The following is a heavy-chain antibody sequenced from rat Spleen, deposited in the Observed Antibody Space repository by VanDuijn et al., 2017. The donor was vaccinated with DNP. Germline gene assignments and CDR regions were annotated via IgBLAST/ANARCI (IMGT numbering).Heavy chain of an antibody. J-gene: IGHJ2*01. CDR3: TRHEYYFDY. CDR1: GFSLTTNG. Sequence: QVQLKESGPGLVQPSQTLSLTCTVSGFSLTTNGVGWVRQPLGKGLMWMGTIWTDGNTNYNSAVQSRLSISRDTSKSQVFLEMHSLQPEDTGTYYCTRHEYYFDYWGQGVMVTVSS. CDR2: IWTDGNT. V-gene: IGHV2-72*01.